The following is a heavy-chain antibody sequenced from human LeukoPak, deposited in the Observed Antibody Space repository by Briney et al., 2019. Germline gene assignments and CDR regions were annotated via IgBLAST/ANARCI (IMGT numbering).Heavy chain of an antibody. CDR1: GGSISSGGYY. J-gene: IGHJ4*02. Sequence: SETLSLTCTVSGGSISSGGYYWSWIRQHPGKGLEWIGYIYYSGSTYYNPSLKSRVTISVDTSKNQFSLKLSSVTAADTAVYYCARAGSRNGWEPILVSFDYWGQGTLVTVSS. D-gene: IGHD1-26*01. V-gene: IGHV4-31*03. CDR3: ARAGSRNGWEPILVSFDY. CDR2: IYYSGST.